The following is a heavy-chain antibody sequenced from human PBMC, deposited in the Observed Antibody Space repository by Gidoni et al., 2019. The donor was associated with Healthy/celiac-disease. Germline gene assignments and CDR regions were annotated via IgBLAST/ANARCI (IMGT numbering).Heavy chain of an antibody. CDR2: ISSSSSYI. J-gene: IGHJ6*02. CDR3: ARDQDGYKGGGYYGMDV. CDR1: VFTFSSYS. D-gene: IGHD5-12*01. Sequence: EVQLVESGGGLVKPGGSLRLSCAASVFTFSSYSMNWVRQAPGKGLEWVSAISSSSSYIYYADSVKGRFTISRDNAKNSLYLQMNSLRAEDTAVYYCARDQDGYKGGGYYGMDVWGQGTTVTVSS. V-gene: IGHV3-21*01.